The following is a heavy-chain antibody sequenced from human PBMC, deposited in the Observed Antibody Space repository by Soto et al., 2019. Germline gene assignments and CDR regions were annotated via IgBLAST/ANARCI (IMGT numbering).Heavy chain of an antibody. Sequence: QVQLVQSGAEVKKPGASVKVSCKDSGYTFTRYDINWVRQAAGQGLERIAWLNPNSGNTGYAQKFKGRFTMTRNTSISTAYMELSSLRSEDTAVYYCASNNQRGYYGMDVWGQGTTVT. V-gene: IGHV1-8*01. D-gene: IGHD1-20*01. CDR2: LNPNSGNT. CDR3: ASNNQRGYYGMDV. J-gene: IGHJ6*02. CDR1: GYTFTRYD.